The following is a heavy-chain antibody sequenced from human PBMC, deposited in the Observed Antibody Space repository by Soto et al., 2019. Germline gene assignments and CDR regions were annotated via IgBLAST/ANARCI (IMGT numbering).Heavy chain of an antibody. CDR3: THGIGGGNSCYFDF. CDR1: GFSLSTSDMG. V-gene: IGHV2-5*02. D-gene: IGHD2-21*02. CDR2: IYWDDDK. J-gene: IGHJ4*02. Sequence: QITLKESGPTLVKPTQTLTLTCTFSGFSLSTSDMGVGWIRQPPGKALEWLALIYWDDDKRYSPSLKSRLTITKDTSKNQVVHTMTNMDPVDTATYYCTHGIGGGNSCYFDFWGQGTLVTVSS.